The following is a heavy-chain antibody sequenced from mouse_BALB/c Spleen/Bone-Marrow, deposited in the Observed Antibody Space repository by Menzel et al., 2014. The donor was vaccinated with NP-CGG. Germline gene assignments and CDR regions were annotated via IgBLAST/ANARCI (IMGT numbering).Heavy chain of an antibody. J-gene: IGHJ4*01. CDR1: GLTFSNYG. CDR3: ARENYRYFYAMDY. D-gene: IGHD2-14*01. Sequence: EVQLVESGGGLVQPGGSLKLSCAASGLTFSNYGVSWVRQTPDKREELVATINSHGGSTYYPDSVKGRFTISRDNAKNTLYLQMSSLKSERTAMYYCARENYRYFYAMDYWGQGTSVTGAS. V-gene: IGHV5-6-3*01. CDR2: INSHGGST.